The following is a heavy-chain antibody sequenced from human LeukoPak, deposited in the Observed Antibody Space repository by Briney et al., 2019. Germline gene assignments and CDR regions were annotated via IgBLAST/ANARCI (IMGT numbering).Heavy chain of an antibody. D-gene: IGHD3-22*01. J-gene: IGHJ3*02. CDR1: GGSISSYY. CDR2: IYYSGST. CDR3: ARHVVDSSGYRELNTFDI. V-gene: IGHV4-59*08. Sequence: SETLSLTCTVSGGSISSYYWSWIRQPPGKGLEWIGYIYYSGSTNYNPSLKSRVTISVDTSKNQFSLKLSSVTAADTAVYYCARHVVDSSGYRELNTFDIWGQGTMVTVSS.